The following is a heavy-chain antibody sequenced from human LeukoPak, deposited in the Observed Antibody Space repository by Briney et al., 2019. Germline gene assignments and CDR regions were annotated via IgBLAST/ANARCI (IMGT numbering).Heavy chain of an antibody. CDR2: IYYSGTT. Sequence: PSQTLSLTCTVPGGSISSGDFYWSWIRQHPGKGLEWIGYIYYSGTTYYSPSLKSRVSISLDTTKNQFSLKLSSVTAADTAVYSCARALCTGWSQKERGQGTLVTVSS. CDR3: ARALCTGWSQKE. D-gene: IGHD6-19*01. J-gene: IGHJ4*02. CDR1: GGSISSGDFY. V-gene: IGHV4-31*03.